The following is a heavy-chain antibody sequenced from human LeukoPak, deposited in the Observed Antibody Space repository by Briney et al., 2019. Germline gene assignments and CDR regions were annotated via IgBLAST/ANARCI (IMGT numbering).Heavy chain of an antibody. CDR2: LSYDGTNK. CDR1: GFTFSSYA. Sequence: GGSLRLSCAASGFTFSSYAMHWVRQAPGKGLEWVAVLSYDGTNKYYADSVKDRFTISRDNSKKRMYLQMNSLRVEDTAVYYCARARYTYAGYYFDFWGQGTLVTVSS. D-gene: IGHD2-2*02. J-gene: IGHJ4*02. CDR3: ARARYTYAGYYFDF. V-gene: IGHV3-30-3*01.